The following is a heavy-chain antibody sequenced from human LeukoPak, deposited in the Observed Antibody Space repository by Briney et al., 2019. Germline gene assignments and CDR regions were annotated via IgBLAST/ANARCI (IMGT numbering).Heavy chain of an antibody. Sequence: SETLSLTCTVSGGSISSYYWSRIRQPAGKGLEWIGRIYTSGSTNYNPSLKSRVTMSVDTSKNQFSLKLSSVTAADTAVYYCARGRITMVRGVITYYFDYWGQGTLVTVSS. CDR3: ARGRITMVRGVITYYFDY. D-gene: IGHD3-10*01. J-gene: IGHJ4*02. CDR1: GGSISSYY. V-gene: IGHV4-4*07. CDR2: IYTSGST.